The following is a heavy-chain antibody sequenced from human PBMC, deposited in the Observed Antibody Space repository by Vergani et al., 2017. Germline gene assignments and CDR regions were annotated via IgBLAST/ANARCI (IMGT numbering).Heavy chain of an antibody. CDR3: ARGXAQSRYCSSTICYTVSDY. CDR1: GFTFSTYA. D-gene: IGHD2-2*02. Sequence: EVQLLESGGGLVQPGGSLRLSCAASGFTFSTYAMSWVRQAPGKGLEWVSSVSGSGGTTYYADSVKGRFTISRDNSKNTLYLQMNSLRAEDTAVYYCARGXAQSRYCSSTICYTVSDYWGQGTLVTVSS. J-gene: IGHJ4*02. V-gene: IGHV3-23*01. CDR2: VSGSGGTT.